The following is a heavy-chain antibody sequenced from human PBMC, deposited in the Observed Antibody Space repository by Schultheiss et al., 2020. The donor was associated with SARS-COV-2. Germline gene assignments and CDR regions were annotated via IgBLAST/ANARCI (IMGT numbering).Heavy chain of an antibody. CDR3: ARVVPAARASGITRWFDP. V-gene: IGHV1-2*06. CDR2: INPNSGGT. D-gene: IGHD2-2*01. J-gene: IGHJ5*02. CDR1: GYTFTSYA. Sequence: ASVKVSCKASGYTFTSYAMHWVRQAPGQGLEWMGRINPNSGGTNYAQKFQGRVTMTRDTSISTAYMELSRLRSDDTAVYYCARVVPAARASGITRWFDPWGQGTLVTVSS.